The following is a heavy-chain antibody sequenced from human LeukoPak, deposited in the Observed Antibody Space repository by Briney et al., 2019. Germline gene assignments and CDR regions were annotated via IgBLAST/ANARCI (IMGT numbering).Heavy chain of an antibody. CDR2: ISYDGSNK. D-gene: IGHD3-10*01. CDR1: GFTFSSYG. Sequence: PGGSLRLSCAASGFTFSSYGMHWVRQAPGKGLEWVAVISYDGSNKYYADSVKGRFTISRDNSKNTLYLQMNSLRAEDTAVYYCAAEGYGGYWGQGTLVTVSS. V-gene: IGHV3-30*03. J-gene: IGHJ4*02. CDR3: AAEGYGGY.